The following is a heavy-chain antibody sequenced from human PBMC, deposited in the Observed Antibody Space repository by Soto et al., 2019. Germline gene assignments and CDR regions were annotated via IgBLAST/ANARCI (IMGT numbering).Heavy chain of an antibody. D-gene: IGHD1-7*01. Sequence: GGSLRLSCAASGFTFSSYAMHWVRQAPGKGLEWVAVISYDGSNKYYADSVKGRFTISRDNSKNTLYLQMNSLRAEDTAVYYCARDVPSPFVHNWNYVRGDAFDIWGQGTMVTVSS. J-gene: IGHJ3*02. CDR1: GFTFSSYA. V-gene: IGHV3-30-3*01. CDR3: ARDVPSPFVHNWNYVRGDAFDI. CDR2: ISYDGSNK.